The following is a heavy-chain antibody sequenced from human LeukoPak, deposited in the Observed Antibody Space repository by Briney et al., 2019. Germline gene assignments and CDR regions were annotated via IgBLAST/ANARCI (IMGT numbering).Heavy chain of an antibody. D-gene: IGHD2-21*01. Sequence: SVKVSCKASGGTFSTYAISRVRQAPGQGLEWMGRIIPIFGTANYAQKFQGRVTITTDESTSTAYMELSSLRSEDTAVYYCARGAVVDYMDVWGKGTTVTVSS. J-gene: IGHJ6*03. CDR3: ARGAVVDYMDV. CDR1: GGTFSTYA. CDR2: IIPIFGTA. V-gene: IGHV1-69*05.